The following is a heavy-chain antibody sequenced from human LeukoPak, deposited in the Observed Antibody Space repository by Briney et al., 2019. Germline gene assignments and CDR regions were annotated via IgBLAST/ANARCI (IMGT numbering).Heavy chain of an antibody. D-gene: IGHD6-13*01. CDR1: SGSFSGYY. Sequence: SETLSLTCAVYSGSFSGYYWSWIRQPPGKGLEWIGEINHSGSTNYNPSLKSRVTISVDTSKNQFSLKLSSVTAADTAVYYCASIAAAGTVWFDPWGQGTLVTVSS. CDR2: INHSGST. J-gene: IGHJ5*02. CDR3: ASIAAAGTVWFDP. V-gene: IGHV4-34*01.